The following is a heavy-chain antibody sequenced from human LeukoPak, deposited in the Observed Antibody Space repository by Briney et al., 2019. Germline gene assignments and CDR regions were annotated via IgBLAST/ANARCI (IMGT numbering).Heavy chain of an antibody. CDR3: ARDAYIDRYFDY. CDR2: IKQDGRER. V-gene: IGHV3-7*01. J-gene: IGHJ4*02. D-gene: IGHD3-22*01. CDR1: GFTYTNYW. Sequence: PGGSLRLSCAASGFTYTNYWMSWVRQAPGKGLEWVANIKQDGRERYYVDSVKGRFIISRDNAKNSMYLQMNSLRADDTAVYYCARDAYIDRYFDYWGQGTLVTVSS.